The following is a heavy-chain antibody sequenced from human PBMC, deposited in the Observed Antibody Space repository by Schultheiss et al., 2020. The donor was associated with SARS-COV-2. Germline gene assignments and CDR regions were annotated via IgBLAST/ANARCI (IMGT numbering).Heavy chain of an antibody. J-gene: IGHJ4*02. Sequence: GGSLRLSCAASGFTFSSYSMNWVRQAPGKGLEWVSGISWNSGSIGYADSVKGRFTISRDNAKNSLYLQMNSLRAEDTAVYYCARESFEYDYGGKGHDYWGQGTLVTVSS. CDR3: ARESFEYDYGGKGHDY. V-gene: IGHV3-48*04. CDR1: GFTFSSYS. D-gene: IGHD4-23*01. CDR2: ISWNSGSI.